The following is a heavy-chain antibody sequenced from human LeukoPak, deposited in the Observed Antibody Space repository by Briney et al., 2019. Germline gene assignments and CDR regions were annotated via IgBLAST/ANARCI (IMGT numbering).Heavy chain of an antibody. D-gene: IGHD6-13*01. Sequence: GGSLRLSCAASGFTFDYYAMHWVRQAPGKGLERVSGISWKSGRIGYVDSVKGRFTISRDNAKNSLYLQMNSLRAEDTAVYYCARPGIAAAGPMAFDIWGQGTMVTVSS. J-gene: IGHJ3*02. V-gene: IGHV3-9*01. CDR3: ARPGIAAAGPMAFDI. CDR2: ISWKSGRI. CDR1: GFTFDYYA.